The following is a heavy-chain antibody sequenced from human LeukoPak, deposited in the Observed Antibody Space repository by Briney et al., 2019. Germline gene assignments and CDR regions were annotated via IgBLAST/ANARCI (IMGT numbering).Heavy chain of an antibody. V-gene: IGHV1-24*01. CDR1: GYTLTELS. D-gene: IGHD3-16*02. CDR3: ATVLITFGGVIGHDAFDI. CDR2: FDPEDGET. J-gene: IGHJ3*02. Sequence: ASVKVSCKVSGYTLTELSMNWVRQAPGKGLEWMGGFDPEDGETIYAQKFQGRVTMTEDTSTDTAYMELSSLRSEDTAVYYCATVLITFGGVIGHDAFDIWGQGTMVTVSS.